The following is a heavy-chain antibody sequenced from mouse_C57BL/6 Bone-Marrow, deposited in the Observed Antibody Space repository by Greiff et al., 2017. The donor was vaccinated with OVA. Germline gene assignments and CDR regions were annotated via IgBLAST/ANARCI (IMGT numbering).Heavy chain of an antibody. CDR3: TGYYSTGWYFDV. J-gene: IGHJ1*03. D-gene: IGHD2-5*01. CDR2: IRLKSDNYAT. V-gene: IGHV6-3*01. CDR1: GFTFSNYW. Sequence: EVKLVESGGGLVQPGGSMKLSCVASGFTFSNYWMNWVRQSPEKGLEWVAQIRLKSDNYATHYAESVKGRFTISRDDSKSSVYLQMNNLRAEDTGIYYCTGYYSTGWYFDVWGTGTTVTVSS.